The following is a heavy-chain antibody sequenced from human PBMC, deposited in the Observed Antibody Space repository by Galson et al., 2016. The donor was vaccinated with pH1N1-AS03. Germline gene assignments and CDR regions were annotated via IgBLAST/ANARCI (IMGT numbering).Heavy chain of an antibody. CDR1: GGTFSSDG. J-gene: IGHJ3*01. Sequence: SVKVSCKASGGTFSSDGISWVRQAPGQGPEWMGGIIPMIGTANYAQKSQGRVTITADESTSTAYMEMSSLNSADTAVYYCAREVSYGSGRRDVFDFWGQGTMVTVSS. D-gene: IGHD3-10*01. CDR3: AREVSYGSGRRDVFDF. V-gene: IGHV1-69*13. CDR2: IIPMIGTA.